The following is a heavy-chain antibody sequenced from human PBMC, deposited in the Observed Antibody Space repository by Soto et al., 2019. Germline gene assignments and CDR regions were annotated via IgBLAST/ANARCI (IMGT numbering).Heavy chain of an antibody. Sequence: EVQLLESGGKLVQPGGSLTLSCAASGFTFSTYAMAWVRQAPGKGLEWVSGVSASGLNTDYADPVKGRFYISRDNSKNTVPLHMNRLRAEHTDLYYFAKDRPRTTSGYFFDYWAQGTPVTVSS. CDR2: VSASGLNT. CDR3: AKDRPRTTSGYFFDY. J-gene: IGHJ4*02. D-gene: IGHD1-1*01. V-gene: IGHV3-23*01. CDR1: GFTFSTYA.